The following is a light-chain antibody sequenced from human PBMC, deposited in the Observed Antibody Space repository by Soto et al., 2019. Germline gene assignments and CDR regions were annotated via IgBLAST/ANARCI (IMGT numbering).Light chain of an antibody. CDR3: QQYNNWPLT. CDR2: AAS. CDR1: QTISSW. V-gene: IGKV1-5*01. J-gene: IGKJ4*01. Sequence: DIQMTQSPSTLSGSVGDRVTITCRASQTISSWLAWYQQKSGRAPKLLIYAASTLQSGVPSRFSGSGSGTDFALTISSLQPEDFAVYYCQQYNNWPLTFGGGTKVDIK.